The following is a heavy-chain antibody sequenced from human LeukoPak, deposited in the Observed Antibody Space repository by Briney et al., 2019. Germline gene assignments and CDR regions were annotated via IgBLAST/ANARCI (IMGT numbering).Heavy chain of an antibody. CDR1: GFTFSSYS. V-gene: IGHV3-21*01. Sequence: GGSLRLSCAASGFTFSSYSMNWARQAPGKGLEWVSSISSSSSYIYYADSVKGRFTISRDNAKNSLYLQMNSLRAEDTAVYYCARDERIVVVIAPTDAFDIWGQGTMVTVSS. CDR2: ISSSSSYI. CDR3: ARDERIVVVIAPTDAFDI. J-gene: IGHJ3*02. D-gene: IGHD2-21*01.